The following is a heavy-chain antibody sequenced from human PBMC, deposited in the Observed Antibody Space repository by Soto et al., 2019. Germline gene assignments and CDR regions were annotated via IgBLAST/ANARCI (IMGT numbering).Heavy chain of an antibody. D-gene: IGHD6-6*01. CDR1: GGSISSYY. J-gene: IGHJ6*02. Sequence: SETLSLTCTVSGGSISSYYWSWIRQPPGKGLDWIGFFYYIGSTNYNPSLKSRVTISVDTSKNQFSLKLSSVTAADTAVYYCARDLIAADYGMDVWGQGTTVTVSS. CDR2: FYYIGST. V-gene: IGHV4-59*01. CDR3: ARDLIAADYGMDV.